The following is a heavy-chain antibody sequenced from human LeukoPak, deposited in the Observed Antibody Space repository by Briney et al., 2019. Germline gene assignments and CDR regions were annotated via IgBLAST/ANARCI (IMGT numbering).Heavy chain of an antibody. CDR1: GGTFINDA. D-gene: IGHD2-8*02. CDR3: ARESWSPPYYYFGLDV. V-gene: IGHV1-69*13. CDR2: IIPIFGPT. Sequence: SVKVSCKASGGTFINDAISWMRQAPGQGLEWMGGIIPIFGPTNYAQNFKGRVTITADESMSTTYMEVSSLRSEDTAVYYCARESWSPPYYYFGLDVWGQGTTVTVSS. J-gene: IGHJ6*02.